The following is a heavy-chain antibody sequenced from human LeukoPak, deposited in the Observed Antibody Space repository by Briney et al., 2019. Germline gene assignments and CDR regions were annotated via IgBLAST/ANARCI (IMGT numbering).Heavy chain of an antibody. CDR3: AAMVRGVATFDY. J-gene: IGHJ4*02. Sequence: PSETLSLTCTVSGGSISSYYWSWIRQPPGKGLEWIGYIYYSGSTNYNPSLKSRVTISVDTSKNQFSLKPSSVTAADTAVYYCAAMVRGVATFDYWGQGTLVTVSS. D-gene: IGHD3-10*01. CDR2: IYYSGST. CDR1: GGSISSYY. V-gene: IGHV4-59*08.